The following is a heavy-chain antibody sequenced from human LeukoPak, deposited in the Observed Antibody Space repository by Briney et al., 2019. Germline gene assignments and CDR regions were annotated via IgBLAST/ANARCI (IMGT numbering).Heavy chain of an antibody. CDR2: ISSSSSYR. J-gene: IGHJ4*02. CDR3: ARDSPNEAILWWSIDY. D-gene: IGHD2-21*01. CDR1: GFTFGEYA. Sequence: GGSLRLSCTASGFTFGEYAMSWVRQAPGKGLEWVSSISSSSSYRYYEESVKGRFSISRDNARNSLYLQMNSLRAEDTAVYYCARDSPNEAILWWSIDYWGQGTLVTVSS. V-gene: IGHV3-21*01.